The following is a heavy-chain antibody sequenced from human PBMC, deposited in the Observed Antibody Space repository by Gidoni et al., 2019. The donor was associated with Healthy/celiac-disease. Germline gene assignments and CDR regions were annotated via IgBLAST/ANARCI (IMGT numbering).Heavy chain of an antibody. Sequence: EVQLLESGGGLVQPGGSLRLSCAASGFTFSSYAMRWVRQAPGKGLEWVSAISGSGGSTYYADSVKGRFTISRDNSKNTLYLQMNSLRAEDTAVYYCAKPLPLTIFGVAYYFDYWGQGTLVTVSS. CDR2: ISGSGGST. CDR3: AKPLPLTIFGVAYYFDY. CDR1: GFTFSSYA. V-gene: IGHV3-23*01. J-gene: IGHJ4*02. D-gene: IGHD3-3*01.